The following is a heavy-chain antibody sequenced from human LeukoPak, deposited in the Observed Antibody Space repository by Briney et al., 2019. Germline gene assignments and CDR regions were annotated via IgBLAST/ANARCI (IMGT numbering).Heavy chain of an antibody. D-gene: IGHD2-2*01. CDR2: IYYSGST. J-gene: IGHJ3*02. CDR1: GGSISSYY. V-gene: IGHV4-59*12. Sequence: SETLSLTCTVSGGSISSYYWSWIRQPPGKGLEWIGYIYYSGSTNYNPSLKSRVTISVDTSKNQFSLKLSSVTAADTAVYYCARGLRGYCSSTSCYPDAFDIWGQGTMVTVSS. CDR3: ARGLRGYCSSTSCYPDAFDI.